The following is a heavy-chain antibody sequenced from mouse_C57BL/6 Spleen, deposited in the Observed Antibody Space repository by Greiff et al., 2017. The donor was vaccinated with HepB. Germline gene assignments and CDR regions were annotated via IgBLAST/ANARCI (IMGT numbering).Heavy chain of an antibody. V-gene: IGHV1-42*01. CDR2: INPSTGGT. J-gene: IGHJ4*01. Sequence: VQLQQSGPELVKPGASVKISCKASGYSFTGYYMNWVKQSPEKSLEWIGEINPSTGGTTYNQKFKAKATLTVDKSSSTAYMQLKSLTSEDSAVYCCARDDGSYDYWGQGTSVTVSS. CDR1: GYSFTGYY. D-gene: IGHD2-3*01. CDR3: ARDDGSYDY.